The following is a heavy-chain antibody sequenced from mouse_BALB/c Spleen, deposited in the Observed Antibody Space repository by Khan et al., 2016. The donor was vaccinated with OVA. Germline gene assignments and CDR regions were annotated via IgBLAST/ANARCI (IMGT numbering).Heavy chain of an antibody. V-gene: IGHV2-6-7*01. J-gene: IGHJ3*01. D-gene: IGHD2-13*01. CDR2: IWGDGTT. CDR3: ARDGDWAWFPY. Sequence: QVQLQQSGPGLVAPSQSLSITCSASGFSLTGNGINWIRQPPGKGLEWLGTIWGDGTTDYNSALKSRLTSSKDNSKSQVFLKMNSLQTDDTARYYCARDGDWAWFPYWGQGTLVTVSP. CDR1: GFSLTGNG.